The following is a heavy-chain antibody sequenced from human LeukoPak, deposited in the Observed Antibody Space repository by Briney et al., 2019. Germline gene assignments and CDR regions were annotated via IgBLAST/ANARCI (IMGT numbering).Heavy chain of an antibody. D-gene: IGHD3-22*01. J-gene: IGHJ4*02. Sequence: SGGSLRLSCAASGFTFSSYGMHWVRQAPGKGLEWVAVISYDGSNKYYADSVKGRFTISRDNSKNTLYLQMNSLRAEDTAVYYCAKDYAMIEVVTLFDNWGQGTLVTVSS. CDR3: AKDYAMIEVVTLFDN. V-gene: IGHV3-30*18. CDR2: ISYDGSNK. CDR1: GFTFSSYG.